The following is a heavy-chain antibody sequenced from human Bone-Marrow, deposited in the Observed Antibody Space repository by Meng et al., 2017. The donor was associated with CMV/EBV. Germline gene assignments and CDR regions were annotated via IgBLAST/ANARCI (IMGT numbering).Heavy chain of an antibody. V-gene: IGHV3-48*04. Sequence: GESLKISCAASGFTFSSYSMNWVRQAPGKGLEWVSYISSSSSTIYYADSVKGRFTISRDNAKNSLYLQMNSLRAEDTAVYYCARGSGSYMNYYYYGMDVWGQATTATVSS. CDR1: GFTFSSYS. CDR2: ISSSSSTI. D-gene: IGHD1-26*01. J-gene: IGHJ6*02. CDR3: ARGSGSYMNYYYYGMDV.